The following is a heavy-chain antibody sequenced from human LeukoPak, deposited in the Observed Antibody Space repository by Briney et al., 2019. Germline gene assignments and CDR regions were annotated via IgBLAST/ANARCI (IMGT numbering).Heavy chain of an antibody. Sequence: ASVKVSCKVSGYTLTELSMHWVRQAPGKGLEWMGGFDPEDGETIYAQKFQGRVTMTEDTSTDTAYMELRSLRSDDTAVYYCARDMFSGYDYYYGMDVWGQGTTVTVSS. V-gene: IGHV1-24*01. CDR3: ARDMFSGYDYYYGMDV. CDR1: GYTLTELS. D-gene: IGHD5-12*01. CDR2: FDPEDGET. J-gene: IGHJ6*02.